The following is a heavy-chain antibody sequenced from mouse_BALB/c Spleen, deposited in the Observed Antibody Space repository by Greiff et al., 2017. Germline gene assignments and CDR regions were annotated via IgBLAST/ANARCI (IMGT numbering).Heavy chain of an antibody. CDR3: AREKVTTVVGPGAMDY. CDR1: GFTFSSYA. J-gene: IGHJ4*01. Sequence: DVHLVESGGGLVKPGGSLKLSCAASGFTFSSYAMSWVRQSPEKRLEWVAEISSGGSYTYYPDTVTGRFTISRDNAKNTLYLEMSSLRSEDTAMYYCAREKVTTVVGPGAMDYWGQGTSVTVSS. V-gene: IGHV5-9-4*01. D-gene: IGHD1-1*01. CDR2: ISSGGSYT.